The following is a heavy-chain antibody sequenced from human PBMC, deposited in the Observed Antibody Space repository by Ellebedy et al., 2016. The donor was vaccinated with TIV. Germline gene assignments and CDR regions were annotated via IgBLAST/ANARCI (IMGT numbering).Heavy chain of an antibody. J-gene: IGHJ3*02. Sequence: PGGSLRLSCAASRFTFSNYWMHWVRQAPGKGPVWVSRINIDGSSTSYADSVKGRFTISRDNAKNSVYLQMNSLRAEDTAMYYCARDLEKDGCSGGNCYSSAFDIWGQGTMVTVSS. V-gene: IGHV3-74*01. CDR1: RFTFSNYW. CDR2: INIDGSST. CDR3: ARDLEKDGCSGGNCYSSAFDI. D-gene: IGHD2-15*01.